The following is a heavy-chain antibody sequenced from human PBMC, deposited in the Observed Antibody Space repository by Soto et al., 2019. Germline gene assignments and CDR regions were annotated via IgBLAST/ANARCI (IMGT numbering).Heavy chain of an antibody. CDR3: ARDDFQRVFGVPTDSFDY. J-gene: IGHJ4*02. CDR1: GFTFSSYS. Sequence: GGSLRLSCAASGFTFSSYSMNWVRQAPGEGLEWVSYISSSSSTIYYADSVKGRFTISRDNAKNSLYLQMNSLRAEDTAVYYCARDDFQRVFGVPTDSFDYWGQGTLVTVSS. D-gene: IGHD2-21*01. CDR2: ISSSSSTI. V-gene: IGHV3-48*01.